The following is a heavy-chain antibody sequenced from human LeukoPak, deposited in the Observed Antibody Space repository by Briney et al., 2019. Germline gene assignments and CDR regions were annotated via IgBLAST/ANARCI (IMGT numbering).Heavy chain of an antibody. CDR2: INPNSGNT. J-gene: IGHJ6*03. V-gene: IGHV1-8*03. CDR1: GYTFTGYY. Sequence: ASVKVSCKASGYTFTGYYMHWVRQAPGQGLEWMGRINPNSGNTGYAQKFQGRVTITRNTSISTAYMELSSLGSEDTAVYYCARAPLYYDILTGWVYYYYMDVWGKGTTVTVSS. CDR3: ARAPLYYDILTGWVYYYYMDV. D-gene: IGHD3-9*01.